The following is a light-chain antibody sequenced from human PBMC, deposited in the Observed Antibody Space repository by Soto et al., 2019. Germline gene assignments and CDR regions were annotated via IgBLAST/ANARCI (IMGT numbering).Light chain of an antibody. V-gene: IGLV2-23*01. J-gene: IGLJ2*01. CDR2: EDI. CDR1: SSDVGKYNL. Sequence: ALTQPASVSGSRGQSITISCTGTSSDVGKYNLVSWYQQYPGKAPKLMIYEDIKRPSGVSHRFSGSKSGSTASLTISGLQAEDEADYYCCSYAGFSTVIFGGGTKVTVL. CDR3: CSYAGFSTVI.